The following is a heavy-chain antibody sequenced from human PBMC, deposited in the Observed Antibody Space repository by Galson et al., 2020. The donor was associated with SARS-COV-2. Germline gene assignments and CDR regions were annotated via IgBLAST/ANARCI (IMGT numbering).Heavy chain of an antibody. Sequence: GGSLRLSCAASGFSFSIYGMHWVRQAPGKGLEWVTFIRYDGTNKYYADSVRDRFTISRDYSKNTLYLQMNSLRTEDTAVYYCARDGAGNYERAEWFFDLWGRGTLVTVSS. CDR2: IRYDGTNK. V-gene: IGHV3-30*02. CDR1: GFSFSIYG. CDR3: ARDGAGNYERAEWFFDL. D-gene: IGHD3-16*01. J-gene: IGHJ2*01.